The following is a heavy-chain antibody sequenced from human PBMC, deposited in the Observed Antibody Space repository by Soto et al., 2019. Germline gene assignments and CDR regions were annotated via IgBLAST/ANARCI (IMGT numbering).Heavy chain of an antibody. CDR2: IYYSGST. V-gene: IGHV4-39*01. CDR3: ATLAAAGTSGLFDI. D-gene: IGHD6-13*01. J-gene: IGHJ3*02. Sequence: PSETLSLTCTVSGGSISSSSYYWGWIRQPPGKGLEWIGSIYYSGSTYYNPSLKSRVTISVDTSKNQFSLELSSVTAADTAVYYCATLAAAGTSGLFDIWGQGTMVTVSS. CDR1: GGSISSSSYY.